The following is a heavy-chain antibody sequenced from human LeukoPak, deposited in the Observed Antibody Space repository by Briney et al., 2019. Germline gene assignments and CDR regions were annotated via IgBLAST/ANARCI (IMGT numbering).Heavy chain of an antibody. CDR1: GGSISSSSYY. CDR3: AGFRPYYFDY. J-gene: IGHJ4*02. V-gene: IGHV4-39*07. Sequence: SETLSLTCTVSGGSISSSSYYWGWIRQPPGKGLEWIGSIYHSGSTYYNPSLKSRVTISVDTSKNQFSLKLSSVTAADTAVYYCAGFRPYYFDYWGQGTLVTVSS. CDR2: IYHSGST.